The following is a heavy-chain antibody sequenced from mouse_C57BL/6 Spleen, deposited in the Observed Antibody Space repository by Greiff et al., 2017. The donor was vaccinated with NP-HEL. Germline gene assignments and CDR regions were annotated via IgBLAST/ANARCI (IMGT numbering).Heavy chain of an antibody. CDR3: ARRSWALDY. CDR1: GYTFTDYN. J-gene: IGHJ2*01. CDR2: INPNNGGT. D-gene: IGHD4-1*01. V-gene: IGHV1-18*01. Sequence: EVQLKESGPELVKPGASVKIPCKASGYTFTDYNMDWVKQSHGKSLEWIGDINPNNGGTIYNQKFKGKATLTVDKSSSTAYMELRSLTTEDTAVYYCARRSWALDYWGQGTTLTVSS.